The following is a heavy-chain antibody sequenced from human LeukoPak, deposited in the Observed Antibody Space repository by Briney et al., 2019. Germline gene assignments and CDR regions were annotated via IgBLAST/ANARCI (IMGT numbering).Heavy chain of an antibody. V-gene: IGHV3-49*04. CDR1: GFTLGDYS. CDR3: TRGRRATHDY. D-gene: IGHD1-26*01. Sequence: PGGSLRLSCTASGFTLGDYSMNWVRQARGKGRGWVGFIRSKAYGSTTEYGAAVKGRFTISRDDSKSIAYLQMNSLKTEDTAVYYCTRGRRATHDYWGQGTLVTVSS. CDR2: IRSKAYGSTT. J-gene: IGHJ4*02.